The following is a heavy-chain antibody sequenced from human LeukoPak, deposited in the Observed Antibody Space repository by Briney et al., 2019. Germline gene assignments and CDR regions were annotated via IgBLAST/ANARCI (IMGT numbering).Heavy chain of an antibody. CDR3: VRDRQRNTLVRGVTFDP. CDR2: ISSDGGST. Sequence: PGGSLRLSCSASGFTFSSYAMHWVRQAPGKGLEYVSAISSDGGSTYYADSVKGRFTISRDNSKNTLYFQMSSLRAEDTAVYYCVRDRQRNTLVRGVTFDPWGQGTLVTVSS. V-gene: IGHV3-64D*06. J-gene: IGHJ5*02. CDR1: GFTFSSYA. D-gene: IGHD3-10*01.